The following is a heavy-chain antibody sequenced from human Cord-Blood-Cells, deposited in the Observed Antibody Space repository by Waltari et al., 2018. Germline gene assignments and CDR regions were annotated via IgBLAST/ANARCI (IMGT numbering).Heavy chain of an antibody. CDR2: IYYRWST. CDR3: ASTAPYYYDSSGYYYFDY. D-gene: IGHD3-22*01. J-gene: IGHJ4*02. V-gene: IGHV4-39*01. CDR1: GGSISSSSYY. Sequence: QLQLQESGPGLVKPSETLSLTCTVSGGSISSSSYYWGWIRQPPGKGLEWIGSIYYRWSTYYNPSLKSRVTISVDTSKNQFSLKLSSVTAADTAVYYCASTAPYYYDSSGYYYFDYWGQGTLVTVSS.